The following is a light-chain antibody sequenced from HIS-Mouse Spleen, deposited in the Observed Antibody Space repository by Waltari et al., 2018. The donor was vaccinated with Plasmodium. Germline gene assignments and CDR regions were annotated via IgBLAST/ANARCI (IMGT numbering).Light chain of an antibody. V-gene: IGKV3-15*01. CDR1: QSVSSN. CDR2: GAS. CDR3: QQYNNWSFT. Sequence: EIVMTQSPATLSVSPGERATLSCRASQSVSSNLAWYQKKPGKAPSLLIYGASTRATGIPARFSGSGSGTEFTLTISSLQSEDFAVYYCQQYNNWSFTFGPGTKVDIK. J-gene: IGKJ3*01.